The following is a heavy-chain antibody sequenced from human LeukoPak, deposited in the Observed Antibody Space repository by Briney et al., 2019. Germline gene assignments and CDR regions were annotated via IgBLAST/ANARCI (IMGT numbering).Heavy chain of an antibody. CDR3: ATDNVPFGVGEVDV. CDR2: ISYDGSNK. V-gene: IGHV3-30-3*01. CDR1: GFTFSSYA. J-gene: IGHJ6*04. Sequence: GGSLRLSCAASGFTFSSYAMHWVRQAPGKGLEWVAVISYDGSNKYYADSVKGRFTISRDNSKNTLYLQMNSLRAEDTAVYYCATDNVPFGVGEVDVWGKGTTVTVSS. D-gene: IGHD3-3*01.